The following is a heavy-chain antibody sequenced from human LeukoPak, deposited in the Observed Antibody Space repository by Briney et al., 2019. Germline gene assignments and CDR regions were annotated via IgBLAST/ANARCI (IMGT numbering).Heavy chain of an antibody. J-gene: IGHJ6*02. CDR2: ISGSGGSA. CDR3: AKDVRNSFAAYGMDV. CDR1: GFTFSSYA. V-gene: IGHV3-23*01. D-gene: IGHD2-21*01. Sequence: AGGSLRLSCAASGFTFSSYAMSWVRQAPGKGLEWVSAISGSGGSAYYADSVKGRFTISRDNSKNTLYLQMNSLRAEDTAVYYCAKDVRNSFAAYGMDVWGQGTTVTVSS.